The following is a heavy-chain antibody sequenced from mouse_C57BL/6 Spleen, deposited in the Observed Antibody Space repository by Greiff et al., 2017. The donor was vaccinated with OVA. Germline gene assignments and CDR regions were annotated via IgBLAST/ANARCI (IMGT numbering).Heavy chain of an antibody. CDR1: GYTFTSYW. CDR3: ARKYYGYDGEAWFAY. Sequence: QVQLQQPGAELVKPGASVKMSCKASGYTFTSYWITWVKQRPGQGLEWIGDIYPGSGSTNYNEKFKSKATLTVDTSSSTAYMQLSSLTSEDSAVYYCARKYYGYDGEAWFAYWGQGTLVTVSA. CDR2: IYPGSGST. J-gene: IGHJ3*01. D-gene: IGHD2-2*01. V-gene: IGHV1-55*01.